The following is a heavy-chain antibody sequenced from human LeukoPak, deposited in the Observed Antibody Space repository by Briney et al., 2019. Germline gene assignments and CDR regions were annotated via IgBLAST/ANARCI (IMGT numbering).Heavy chain of an antibody. J-gene: IGHJ4*02. Sequence: SETLSLTCAVYGGSFSGYNWSWIRQPPGKGLEWIGEINHSGSTNYNPSLKSRVTKLVDTSKNQFSLKLRSVTAADTAVDFCARTRSSWYRGGFDYWGQGTLVTVSS. CDR2: INHSGST. CDR1: GGSFSGYN. V-gene: IGHV4-34*01. D-gene: IGHD6-13*01. CDR3: ARTRSSWYRGGFDY.